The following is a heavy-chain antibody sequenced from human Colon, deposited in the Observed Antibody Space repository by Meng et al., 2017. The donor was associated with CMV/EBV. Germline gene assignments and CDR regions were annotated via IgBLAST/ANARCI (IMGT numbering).Heavy chain of an antibody. CDR3: VRDPTAVRSHYFDF. J-gene: IGHJ4*02. CDR1: GFTFDNFA. Sequence: GGSLRLSCVASGFTFDNFAMHWVRQAPGKGLEWVSGITWNSRTIEYADSVRGRFIISRDNTNKSLSLQMNSLRLEDAAFYYCVRDPTAVRSHYFDFWGQGTLVTVSS. D-gene: IGHD6-19*01. CDR2: ITWNSRTI. V-gene: IGHV3-9*01.